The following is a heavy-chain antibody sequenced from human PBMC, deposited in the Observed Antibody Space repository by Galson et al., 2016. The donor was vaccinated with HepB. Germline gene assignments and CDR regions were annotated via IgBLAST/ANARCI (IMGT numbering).Heavy chain of an antibody. V-gene: IGHV4-31*03. CDR3: ARGTDILTGSAFHY. J-gene: IGHJ4*02. CDR2: IYYSGST. D-gene: IGHD3-9*01. CDR1: GDSISSGGYY. Sequence: TLSLTCTVSGDSISSGGYYWTWIRQHPGKGLEWIGHIYYSGSTYYNPSLRSRVSISVDTSKNHFSLKLSSVTAADTAVYYCARGTDILTGSAFHYWGQGALVTVSS.